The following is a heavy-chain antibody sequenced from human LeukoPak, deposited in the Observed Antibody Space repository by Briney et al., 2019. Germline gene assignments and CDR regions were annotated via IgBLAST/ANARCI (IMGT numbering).Heavy chain of an antibody. CDR2: INHSGSS. J-gene: IGHJ6*02. V-gene: IGHV4-34*01. CDR1: GFTFSDYA. CDR3: ARGSDYYNGLDV. Sequence: LRLSCTASGFTFSDYAMSWVRQPPGKGLEWIGEINHSGSSNYNPSLRSRVTISVDTSKNQISLNLSFVSAADTAVYYCARGSDYYNGLDVWGQGTTVTVSS.